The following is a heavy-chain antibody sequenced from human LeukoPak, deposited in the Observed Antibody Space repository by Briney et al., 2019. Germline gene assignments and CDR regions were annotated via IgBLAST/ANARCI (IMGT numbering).Heavy chain of an antibody. Sequence: SETLSLTCTVSGGSISSYYWSWIRQSPGKGLEWIGRIYTSGSTNYNPSLKSRVTISVDTSKNQFSLKLSSVTAAGTAVYYCARGPYGSGRLYYYYYMDVWGKGTTVTVSS. V-gene: IGHV4-4*07. CDR3: ARGPYGSGRLYYYYYMDV. D-gene: IGHD3-10*01. CDR2: IYTSGST. J-gene: IGHJ6*03. CDR1: GGSISSYY.